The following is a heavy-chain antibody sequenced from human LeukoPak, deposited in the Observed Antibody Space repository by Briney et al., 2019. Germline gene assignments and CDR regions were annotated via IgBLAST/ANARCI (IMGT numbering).Heavy chain of an antibody. Sequence: ASVKVSCKASGYTFTGYYMHWVRQAPGQGLEWMGWINPNSGGTKSAQKFQGRVTMTRDTSISTAYMELSRLRSDDTAVYYCARDFHNKKWYDGPGYYFDFWGQGTLVTVSS. J-gene: IGHJ4*02. D-gene: IGHD2-15*01. CDR3: ARDFHNKKWYDGPGYYFDF. CDR1: GYTFTGYY. CDR2: INPNSGGT. V-gene: IGHV1-2*02.